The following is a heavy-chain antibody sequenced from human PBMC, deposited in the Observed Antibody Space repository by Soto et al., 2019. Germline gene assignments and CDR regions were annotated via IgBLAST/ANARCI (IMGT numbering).Heavy chain of an antibody. CDR1: GFTFSSYA. D-gene: IGHD3-22*01. CDR2: ISGSAGRK. Sequence: GGXLRLSFAASGFTFSSYAMNWVLQAPGKXLXXVSVISGSAGRKSQPASVKARLTIYTDTPNNTLYPQMPSLRADETAVYYCAKDIGYYYHSSGYPWHGFDPWGQGTLVTVSS. J-gene: IGHJ5*02. V-gene: IGHV3-23*01. CDR3: AKDIGYYYHSSGYPWHGFDP.